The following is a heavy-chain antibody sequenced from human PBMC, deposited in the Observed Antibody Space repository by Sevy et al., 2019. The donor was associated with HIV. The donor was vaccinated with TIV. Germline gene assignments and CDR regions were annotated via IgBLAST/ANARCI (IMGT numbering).Heavy chain of an antibody. V-gene: IGHV4-34*01. Sequence: SETLSLTCAVYGGSFSGYYWSWIRQPPGKGLEWIGEINHSGSTNYNPSLKSRVTISVDTSKNQFSLKLSSVTAADTAVYYCARIRITTVRGWYYFDYWGQGTLVTVSS. CDR3: ARIRITTVRGWYYFDY. CDR1: GGSFSGYY. D-gene: IGHD3-10*01. CDR2: INHSGST. J-gene: IGHJ4*02.